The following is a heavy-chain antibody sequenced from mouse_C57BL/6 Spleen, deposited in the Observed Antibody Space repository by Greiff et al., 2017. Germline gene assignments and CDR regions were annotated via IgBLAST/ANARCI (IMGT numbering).Heavy chain of an antibody. CDR3: VRQGAGYYAMDY. CDR1: GFSFNTYA. CDR2: IRSKSNNYAT. Sequence: EVQRVESGGGLVQPKGSLKLSCAASGFSFNTYAMNWVRQAPGKGLEWVARIRSKSNNYATYYADSVKDRFTISRDDSESMLYLQMNNLKTEDTAMYYCVRQGAGYYAMDYRGQGTSVTVSS. D-gene: IGHD3-3*01. J-gene: IGHJ4*01. V-gene: IGHV10-1*01.